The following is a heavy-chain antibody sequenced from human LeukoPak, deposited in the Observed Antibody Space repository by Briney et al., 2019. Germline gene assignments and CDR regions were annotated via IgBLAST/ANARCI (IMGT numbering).Heavy chain of an antibody. D-gene: IGHD3-22*01. V-gene: IGHV4-39*01. Sequence: SETLSLTCTVPGGSISSSTYSWGWLRQAPGKGLEWIGSIDYSGRTNYNPSLKSRVTISLDTSKNQFSLKLSSVTAADTAVYYCARHPIRYYDSSGYYDYWGQGTLVTVSS. CDR2: IDYSGRT. J-gene: IGHJ4*02. CDR1: GGSISSSTYS. CDR3: ARHPIRYYDSSGYYDY.